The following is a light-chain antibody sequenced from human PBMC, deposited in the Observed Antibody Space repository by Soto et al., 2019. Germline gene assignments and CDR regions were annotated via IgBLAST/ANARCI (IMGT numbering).Light chain of an antibody. CDR3: SSYQSSTTLV. CDR2: EVS. V-gene: IGLV2-14*01. J-gene: IGLJ3*02. CDR1: SSDIGSSNY. Sequence: QSVLTQPASVSGSPGQSITISCTGTSSDIGSSNYVYWYQHHPGKAPQLMIYEVSNRPSGVSDRFSGSKSGNTSSLTISGLQAEDDAASCCSSYQSSTTLVFGGGTKVTVL.